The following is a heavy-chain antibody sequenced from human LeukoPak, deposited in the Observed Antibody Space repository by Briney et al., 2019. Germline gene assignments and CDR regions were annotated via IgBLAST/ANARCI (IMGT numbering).Heavy chain of an antibody. CDR2: ISAYNGNT. CDR1: GYTFTSYG. V-gene: IGHV1-18*04. D-gene: IGHD4-17*01. J-gene: IGHJ5*02. Sequence: GASVKVSCKASGYTFTSYGISWVRQAPGRGLEWMGWISAYNGNTNYAQKLQGRVTMTTDTSTSTAYMELRSLRSDDTAVYYCARVLDYGDLNWFDPWGQGTLVTVSS. CDR3: ARVLDYGDLNWFDP.